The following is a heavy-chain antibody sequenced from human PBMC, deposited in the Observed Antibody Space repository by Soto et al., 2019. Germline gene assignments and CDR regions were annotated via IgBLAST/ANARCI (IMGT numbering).Heavy chain of an antibody. Sequence: EVQLVESGGGLVQPGGSLRLSCAASGFTFSTYWMSWVRQAPGKGLEWVANIKQDGSDKYYVDSVKGRFTISRDNAKNSLYLQMNGLRAEDTAVYSCARVKSLAGHYWGQGTLVTVSS. V-gene: IGHV3-7*05. CDR1: GFTFSTYW. CDR2: IKQDGSDK. CDR3: ARVKSLAGHY. D-gene: IGHD2-15*01. J-gene: IGHJ4*02.